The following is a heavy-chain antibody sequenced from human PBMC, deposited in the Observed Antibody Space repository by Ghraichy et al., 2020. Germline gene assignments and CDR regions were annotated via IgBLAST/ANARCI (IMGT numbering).Heavy chain of an antibody. J-gene: IGHJ3*02. D-gene: IGHD1-26*01. CDR3: ATGRGATTSNPFDI. CDR1: GYTLTELS. Sequence: VKVSCKVSGYTLTELSMHWVRQAPGKGLEWMGGFDPEDGETIYAQKFQGRVTMTEDTSTDTAYMELSSLRSEDTAVYYCATGRGATTSNPFDIWGQGTMVTVSS. V-gene: IGHV1-24*01. CDR2: FDPEDGET.